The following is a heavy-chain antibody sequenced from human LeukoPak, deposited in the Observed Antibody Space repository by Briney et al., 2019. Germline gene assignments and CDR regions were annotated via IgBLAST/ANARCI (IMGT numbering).Heavy chain of an antibody. CDR2: IYYSGST. Sequence: PSETLSLTCTVSGGSISSNSFYWGWIRQPPGKGLEWIGSIYYSGSTYYNPSLKSRVTISVDTSKNQFSLKLSSVTAADTAVYYCARDGGVIRGVFFDYWGPGSLVTVFS. CDR1: GGSISSNSFY. D-gene: IGHD3-10*01. V-gene: IGHV4-39*07. J-gene: IGHJ4*02. CDR3: ARDGGVIRGVFFDY.